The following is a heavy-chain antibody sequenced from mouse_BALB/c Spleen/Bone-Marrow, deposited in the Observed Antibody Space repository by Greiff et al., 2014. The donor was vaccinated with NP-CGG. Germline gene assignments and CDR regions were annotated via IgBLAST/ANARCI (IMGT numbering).Heavy chain of an antibody. Sequence: VQLQQSGAELMKPGASVKISCKATGYTFSSYWIEWVNQRPGHGLEWIGEILPGSGTTHYNEKFKDKATFTADTSSNTAYMQLNSLTSEDSAVYYCARGGYETSIFAYWGQGTLVTVSA. CDR1: GYTFSSYW. CDR2: ILPGSGTT. D-gene: IGHD2-3*01. V-gene: IGHV1-9*01. CDR3: ARGGYETSIFAY. J-gene: IGHJ3*01.